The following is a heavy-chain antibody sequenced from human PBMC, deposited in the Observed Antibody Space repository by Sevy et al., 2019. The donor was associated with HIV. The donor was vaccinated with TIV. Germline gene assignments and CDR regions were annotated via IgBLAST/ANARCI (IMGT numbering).Heavy chain of an antibody. V-gene: IGHV4-39*01. Sequence: SETLSLTCTVSGGSISSSSYYWGWIRQRPGKGLEWSRSIYYSGGPYYNPSLKSRVTISVDTSKNQFSLKLSSVTAADTAVYYCARHEAMITFGGVIVIFYFDYWGQGTLVTVSS. CDR1: GGSISSSSYY. J-gene: IGHJ4*02. D-gene: IGHD3-16*02. CDR3: ARHEAMITFGGVIVIFYFDY. CDR2: IYYSGGP.